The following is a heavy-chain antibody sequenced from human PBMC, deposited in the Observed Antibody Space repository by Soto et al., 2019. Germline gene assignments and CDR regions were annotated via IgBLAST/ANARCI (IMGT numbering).Heavy chain of an antibody. V-gene: IGHV1-69*13. CDR1: VGTYSSYA. D-gene: IGHD2-21*01. J-gene: IGHJ5*01. CDR3: AKATIACIPSTSHVRSLVS. Sequence: GSSVKPSWKDSVGTYSSYAIRWLSPAPRRGIEWMGGIIPIFGTANYAQKFQGRVTITADESTSTAYIELSSLRSEDTAVYYCAKATIACIPSTSHVRSLVSWG. CDR2: IIPIFGTA.